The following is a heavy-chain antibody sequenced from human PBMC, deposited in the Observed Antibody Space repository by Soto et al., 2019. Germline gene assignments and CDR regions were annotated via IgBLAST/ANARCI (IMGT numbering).Heavy chain of an antibody. CDR2: IIPIFGTA. CDR3: GGVRTRYSCYGMDV. CDR1: GGTFSSYA. D-gene: IGHD3-10*01. Sequence: QVQLVQSGAEVKKPGSSVKVSCKASGGTFSSYAISWVRQAPGQGLEWMGGIIPIFGTANYAQKFQGRVTITADESTRTAYMKLSSLRSEDTAVYYCGGVRTRYSCYGMDVWGQGTTVTVSS. J-gene: IGHJ6*02. V-gene: IGHV1-69*12.